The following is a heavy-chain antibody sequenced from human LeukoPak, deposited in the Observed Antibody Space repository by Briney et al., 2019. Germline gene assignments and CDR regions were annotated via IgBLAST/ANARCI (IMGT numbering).Heavy chain of an antibody. D-gene: IGHD1-26*01. J-gene: IGHJ3*02. V-gene: IGHV3-33*06. CDR1: GFTFSSYG. Sequence: PGGSLRLSCAASGFTFSSYGMHWVRQAPGKGLEWVAVIWYDGSNKYYADSVKGRFTISRDNSKNTLYLQMNSLRAEDTAVYYCAKGAYGSYFNRVYDAFDIWGQGTMVTVSS. CDR3: AKGAYGSYFNRVYDAFDI. CDR2: IWYDGSNK.